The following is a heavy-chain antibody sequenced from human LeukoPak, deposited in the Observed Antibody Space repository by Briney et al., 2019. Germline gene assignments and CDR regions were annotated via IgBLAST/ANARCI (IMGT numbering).Heavy chain of an antibody. V-gene: IGHV4-59*01. J-gene: IGHJ4*02. CDR3: ARGPPGFFDY. D-gene: IGHD7-27*01. Sequence: SETLSLTCTVSGGSISSYYWSWIRQPPGKGLEWIEYIYYSGSTNYNPSLKSRVTISVDTSKNQFSLKLSSVTAADTAVYYCARGPPGFFDYWGQGTLVTVSS. CDR2: IYYSGST. CDR1: GGSISSYY.